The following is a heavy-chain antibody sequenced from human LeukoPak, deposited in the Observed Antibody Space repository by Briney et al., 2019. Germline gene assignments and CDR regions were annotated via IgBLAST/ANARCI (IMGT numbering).Heavy chain of an antibody. V-gene: IGHV3-30*02. D-gene: IGHD5-12*01. Sequence: GGSLRLSCAASGFTFSSYGMYWVRQAPGKGLEGVAFIRYDGSNKYYADSVKGRFTVSRDNSKNTLYLQMKSLRAEDTAMYYCAKRGGYEAQYYYYYLDVWGKGTTVTISS. CDR3: AKRGGYEAQYYYYYLDV. CDR1: GFTFSSYG. CDR2: IRYDGSNK. J-gene: IGHJ6*03.